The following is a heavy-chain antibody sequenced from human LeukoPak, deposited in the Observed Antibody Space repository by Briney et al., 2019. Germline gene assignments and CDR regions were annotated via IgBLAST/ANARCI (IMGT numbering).Heavy chain of an antibody. J-gene: IGHJ4*02. D-gene: IGHD2-15*01. Sequence: PGGSLRLSCAASGFTFSSYAMSWVRHAPGKGLEWVSAIGGSGGSTYYADSVKGRFTISRDNSKNTLYLQMNSLRAEDTAVYYCAKETSMVVRAYFDYWGQGTLVTVSS. V-gene: IGHV3-23*01. CDR1: GFTFSSYA. CDR3: AKETSMVVRAYFDY. CDR2: IGGSGGST.